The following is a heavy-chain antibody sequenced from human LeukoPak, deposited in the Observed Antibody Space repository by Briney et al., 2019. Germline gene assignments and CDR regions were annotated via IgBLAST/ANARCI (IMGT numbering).Heavy chain of an antibody. CDR1: VGSITTTNYY. CDR3: ARQDYSSPEGWFDP. J-gene: IGHJ5*02. Sequence: SETLSLTCTVSVGSITTTNYYWAWIRQPPGRGLEWIGSMYHSGITYYNPSLKCRVTMSVDTSKDQFSLKLISVTAADTAVYYCARQDYSSPEGWFDPWGHGTLVTVSS. CDR2: MYHSGIT. D-gene: IGHD6-13*01. V-gene: IGHV4-39*01.